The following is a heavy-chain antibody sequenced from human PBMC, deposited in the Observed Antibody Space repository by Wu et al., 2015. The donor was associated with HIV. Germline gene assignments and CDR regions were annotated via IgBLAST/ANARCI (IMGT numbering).Heavy chain of an antibody. J-gene: IGHJ4*02. Sequence: QVQLVQSGAEVKKPGASVKVSCKASGYTFTGYYMHWVRQAPGQGLEWMGWINPNSGGTNYAQKFQGRVTMTRDTSISTAYMELSRLRSDDTAVYYCAREQDIVVVPAAMAGGFDYWGQGTLVTVSS. CDR2: INPNSGGT. CDR3: AREQDIVVVPAAMAGGFDY. CDR1: GYTFTGYY. V-gene: IGHV1-2*02. D-gene: IGHD2-2*01.